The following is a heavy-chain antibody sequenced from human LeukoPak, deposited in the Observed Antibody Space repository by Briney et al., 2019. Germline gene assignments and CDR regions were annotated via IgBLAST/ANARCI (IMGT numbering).Heavy chain of an antibody. CDR1: GYTFTSYD. Sequence: ASVKVSCKASGYTFTSYDINWVRQAPGQGLEWMGWINPNSGGTNYAQKFQGRVTMTRDTSISTAYMELSRLRSDDTAVYYCARPLVGGRGRTFDYWGQGTLVTVSS. CDR2: INPNSGGT. J-gene: IGHJ4*02. D-gene: IGHD1-26*01. CDR3: ARPLVGGRGRTFDY. V-gene: IGHV1-2*02.